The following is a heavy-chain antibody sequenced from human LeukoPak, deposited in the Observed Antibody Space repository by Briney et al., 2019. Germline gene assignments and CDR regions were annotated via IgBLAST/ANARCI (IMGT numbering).Heavy chain of an antibody. CDR3: ARDLEAAGLFFDY. Sequence: LPGGSLRLXCAASGFTFSSYWMRWVRLAPGKGLEWVANIKYDGSEKYYVDSVKGRFTIPRDNAKDSLYLQMNSLRAEDTAVYYCARDLEAAGLFFDYWGQGTLVTVSS. CDR2: IKYDGSEK. CDR1: GFTFSSYW. J-gene: IGHJ4*02. V-gene: IGHV3-7*01. D-gene: IGHD6-13*01.